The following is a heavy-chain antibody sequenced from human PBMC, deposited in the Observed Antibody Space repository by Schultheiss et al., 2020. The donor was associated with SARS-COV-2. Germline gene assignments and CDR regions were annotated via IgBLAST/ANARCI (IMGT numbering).Heavy chain of an antibody. J-gene: IGHJ6*02. V-gene: IGHV3-23*01. CDR1: GFTFSSYA. CDR3: AREGTAAAGDYYYYGMDV. Sequence: GGSLRLSCAASGFTFSSYAMSWIRQPPGKGLDWVSAISGSGVNTYYADSMKDRFTISRDNSKNTLYLQMNSLRAEDTAVYYCAREGTAAAGDYYYYGMDVWGQGTTVTVSS. D-gene: IGHD6-13*01. CDR2: ISGSGVNT.